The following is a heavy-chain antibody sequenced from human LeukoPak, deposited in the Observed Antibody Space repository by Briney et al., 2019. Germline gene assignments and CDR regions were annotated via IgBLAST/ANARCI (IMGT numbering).Heavy chain of an antibody. V-gene: IGHV3-23*01. CDR2: ISGSGGST. CDR3: AKDRDHDYGDYVGVSGCDY. D-gene: IGHD4-17*01. J-gene: IGHJ4*02. Sequence: GGSLRLSCAASDFNFITYAMSWVRQAPGKGLEWVSAISGSGGSTYYADSVKGRFTISRDNSKSTLYLQMNSLRAEDTAVYYCAKDRDHDYGDYVGVSGCDYWGQGTLVTVSS. CDR1: DFNFITYA.